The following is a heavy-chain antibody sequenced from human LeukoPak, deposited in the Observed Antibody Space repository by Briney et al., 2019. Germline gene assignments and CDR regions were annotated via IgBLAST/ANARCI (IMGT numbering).Heavy chain of an antibody. J-gene: IGHJ4*02. CDR3: AREGYDRALDY. CDR1: GLPVSSNY. D-gene: IGHD3-3*01. CDR2: VYTGCTT. V-gene: IGHV3-53*01. Sequence: PGGSLRLSCAASGLPVSSNYMAWVRQVPGRRLKWVSVVYTGCTTYYADSVKGRFTVFSDNSKNTLYLQMNSLRAEDTAMYYCAREGYDRALDYWGQGTLVIVSS.